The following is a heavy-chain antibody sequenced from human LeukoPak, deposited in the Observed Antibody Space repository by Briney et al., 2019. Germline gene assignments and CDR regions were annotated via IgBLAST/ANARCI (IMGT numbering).Heavy chain of an antibody. CDR2: MYYSGST. D-gene: IGHD3-22*01. CDR3: ARRSYFRDYYDSSPFDY. V-gene: IGHV4-39*01. Sequence: PSETLSLTCTVSGGSISSSGYYWGWIRQPPGKGLEWIGSMYYSGSTYYNPSLKSRVTISVDTSKNQFSLKLSSVTAADTAVYYCARRSYFRDYYDSSPFDYWGQGTLVTVSS. CDR1: GGSISSSGYY. J-gene: IGHJ4*02.